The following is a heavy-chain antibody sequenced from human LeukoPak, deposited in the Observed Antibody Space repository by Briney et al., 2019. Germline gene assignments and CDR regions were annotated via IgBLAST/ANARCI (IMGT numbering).Heavy chain of an antibody. J-gene: IGHJ4*02. CDR1: GFTFSSYA. D-gene: IGHD4-17*01. V-gene: IGHV3-23*01. Sequence: GGSLRLSCAASGFTFSSYAMTWVRQAPGKGLEWVSAISGSGGNTYYADSVKGRFTISRDNAKNSLYLQMNSLRAEDTAVYYCARAAYGDQPHDSWGQGTLVTVSS. CDR3: ARAAYGDQPHDS. CDR2: ISGSGGNT.